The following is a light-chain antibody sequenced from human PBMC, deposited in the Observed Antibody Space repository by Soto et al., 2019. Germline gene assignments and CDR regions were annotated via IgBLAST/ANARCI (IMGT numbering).Light chain of an antibody. CDR2: EVS. J-gene: IGLJ1*01. Sequence: QSALTQPPSASGSPGQSVTISCTGTSSDVGGYNYVSWYQQHPGKAPKLMIYEVSKWPSGVPDRFSGSKSGNTASLTVSGLQAEDEADYYCSSYASSNNLGVFGTGTKVTVL. V-gene: IGLV2-8*01. CDR3: SSYASSNNLGV. CDR1: SSDVGGYNY.